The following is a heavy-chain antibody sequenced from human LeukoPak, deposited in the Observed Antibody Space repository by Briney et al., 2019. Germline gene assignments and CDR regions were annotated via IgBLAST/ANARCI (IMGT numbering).Heavy chain of an antibody. V-gene: IGHV4-59*01. CDR1: GGSISSYY. J-gene: IGHJ4*02. D-gene: IGHD3-10*01. CDR3: ARSIPDTYGSGSRAHDY. CDR2: IFYSGST. Sequence: SETLSLTCTVSGGSISSYYWSWIRQPPGKGLEGFGYIFYSGSTNYNPSLKSRVTISVDTSKNQFSLKLSSVTAADTAVYYCARSIPDTYGSGSRAHDYWGQGTLVTVSS.